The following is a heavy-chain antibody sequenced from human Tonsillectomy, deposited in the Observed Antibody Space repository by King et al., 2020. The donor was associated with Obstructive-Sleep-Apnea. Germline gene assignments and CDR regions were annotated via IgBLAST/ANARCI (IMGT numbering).Heavy chain of an antibody. CDR3: AKDRRYGSGTYYYAMDV. V-gene: IGHV3-30*18. J-gene: IGHJ6*02. D-gene: IGHD3-10*01. CDR2: ISYDGSDK. Sequence: HVQLVESGGGVVQPGRSLRLSCAASGFTFNNYGMHWVRQAPGKGLEWVAVISYDGSDKYYADSVKGRFTISRDNSKNTLYLQMISLRAEDRAVYYCAKDRRYGSGTYYYAMDVWGQGTTVTVSS. CDR1: GFTFNNYG.